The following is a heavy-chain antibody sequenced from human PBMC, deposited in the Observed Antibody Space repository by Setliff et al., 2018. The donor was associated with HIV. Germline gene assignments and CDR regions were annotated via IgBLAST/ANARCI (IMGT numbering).Heavy chain of an antibody. CDR3: ARNKLSDAFDV. CDR2: INSYDGNT. V-gene: IGHV1-18*01. CDR1: GYSFSSYA. J-gene: IGHJ3*01. D-gene: IGHD1-1*01. Sequence: ASVKVSCKASGYSFSSYAISWVRQAPGQGLEWMGWINSYDGNTNYEQKFQGRVTMTTDTSTTSAYLELRSLRPDDTAVYFCARNKLSDAFDVWGPGTMVTVSS.